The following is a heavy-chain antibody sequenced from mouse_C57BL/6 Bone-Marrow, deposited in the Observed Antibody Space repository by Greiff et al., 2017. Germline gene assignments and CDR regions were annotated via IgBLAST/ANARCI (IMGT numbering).Heavy chain of an antibody. J-gene: IGHJ4*01. CDR2: IYPGGGYT. D-gene: IGHD2-5*01. CDR1: GYTITNYW. CDR3: ARGIAYYSNFYAMDY. Sequence: QVQLQQSGAELVRPGTSVKMSCKASGYTITNYWIGWAKQRPGHGLEWIGDIYPGGGYTNYNEKFKGQATLTADKSSSTAYMQFSSLTSEDSAIYYCARGIAYYSNFYAMDYWGQGTSVTVSS. V-gene: IGHV1-63*01.